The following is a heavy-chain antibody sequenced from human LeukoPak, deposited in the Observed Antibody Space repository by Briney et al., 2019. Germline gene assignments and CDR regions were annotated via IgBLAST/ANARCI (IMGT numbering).Heavy chain of an antibody. CDR2: IYSSGST. CDR1: GGSISSYY. Sequence: SETLSLTCTVSGGSISSYYWSWIRQPPGKGLEWIGYIYSSGSTNYNPSLKSRVTISVDTSKNQFSLKLSSVTAADTAVYYCARVDWNDVSAFDIWGQGTMVTVSS. V-gene: IGHV4-59*01. CDR3: ARVDWNDVSAFDI. D-gene: IGHD1-1*01. J-gene: IGHJ3*02.